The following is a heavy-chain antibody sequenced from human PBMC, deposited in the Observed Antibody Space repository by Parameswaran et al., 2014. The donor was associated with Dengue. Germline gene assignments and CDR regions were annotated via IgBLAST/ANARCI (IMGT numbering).Heavy chain of an antibody. V-gene: IGHV4-59*01. CDR1: GDSINVT. D-gene: IGHD2-21*02. CDR3: SSTLFLYGGDDY. Sequence: AGGSLRLSCIVSGDSINVTLELDPGSPQGRVWSGLGTPITWEHQLQPSLKSRVSISIDTSKKVLSLKLRSVTAADTAVYYCSSTLFLYGGDDYWGQGTLVTVSS. CDR2: PITWEH. J-gene: IGHJ4*02.